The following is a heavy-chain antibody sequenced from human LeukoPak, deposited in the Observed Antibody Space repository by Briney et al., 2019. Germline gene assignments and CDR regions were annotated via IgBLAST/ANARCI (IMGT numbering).Heavy chain of an antibody. Sequence: GESLKISCKASGYSFTSYWIGWVRQMPGKGLEWMGIIDPSDSETRYTPSFQGRVTISVDKSLTPAYLQWNSLKASDTAMYYCARQTAMGRSGDYWGQGTLVTVSS. CDR2: IDPSDSET. CDR1: GYSFTSYW. V-gene: IGHV5-51*01. CDR3: ARQTAMGRSGDY. D-gene: IGHD5-18*01. J-gene: IGHJ4*02.